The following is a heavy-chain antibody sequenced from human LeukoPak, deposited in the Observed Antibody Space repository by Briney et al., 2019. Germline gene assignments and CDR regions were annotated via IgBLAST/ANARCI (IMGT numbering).Heavy chain of an antibody. CDR1: GGSISSSSYY. Sequence: PPETLSLTCTVSGGSISSSSYYWDWIRQPPGKGLEWLGSIYYSGSTYYNPSLESRVTISVDTSKNQFSLHLNSVTPDDTAVYYCARRLTQYDCFDPWGQGILVTVSS. J-gene: IGHJ5*02. D-gene: IGHD2-2*01. V-gene: IGHV4-39*01. CDR3: ARRLTQYDCFDP. CDR2: IYYSGST.